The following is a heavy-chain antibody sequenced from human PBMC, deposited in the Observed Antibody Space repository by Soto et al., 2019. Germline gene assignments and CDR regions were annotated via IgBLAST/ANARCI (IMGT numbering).Heavy chain of an antibody. CDR2: IWYDGSNK. D-gene: IGHD6-13*01. CDR3: ARWGIAAGDY. V-gene: IGHV3-33*01. Sequence: QVQLVESGGGVVQPGRSLRLSCAASGFTFSSYGMHWVRQAPGKGLEWVAVIWYDGSNKYYADSVKGRFTISRDNSKNTLDLQMNGLSADDTAVYYCARWGIAAGDYWGQGTLVTVSS. J-gene: IGHJ4*02. CDR1: GFTFSSYG.